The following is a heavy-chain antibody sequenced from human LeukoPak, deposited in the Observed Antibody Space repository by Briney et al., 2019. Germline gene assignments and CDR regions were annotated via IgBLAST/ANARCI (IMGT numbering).Heavy chain of an antibody. Sequence: ASVKVSCKASGYTFTSYGISWVRQAPGQGLEWMGWISAYNGDTNYAQKLQGRVTMTTDTSTSTAYMELRSLRSDDTAVYYCHPSYYDSSGYYTPLDYWGQGTLVTVSS. CDR3: HPSYYDSSGYYTPLDY. J-gene: IGHJ4*02. CDR1: GYTFTSYG. D-gene: IGHD3-22*01. CDR2: ISAYNGDT. V-gene: IGHV1-18*01.